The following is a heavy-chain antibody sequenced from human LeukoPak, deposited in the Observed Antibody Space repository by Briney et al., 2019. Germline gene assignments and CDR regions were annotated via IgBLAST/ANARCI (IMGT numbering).Heavy chain of an antibody. Sequence: GGSLRLSCAASGFTVSSNYMSWVRQAPGKGLEWVSVIYSGGSTYYADSVKGRFTISRDNSKNTLYLQMNSLRAEDTAVYYCAKDRKGSGASLYYYYYGMDVWGQGTTVTVSS. D-gene: IGHD6-19*01. CDR3: AKDRKGSGASLYYYYYGMDV. J-gene: IGHJ6*02. CDR1: GFTVSSNY. V-gene: IGHV3-53*01. CDR2: IYSGGST.